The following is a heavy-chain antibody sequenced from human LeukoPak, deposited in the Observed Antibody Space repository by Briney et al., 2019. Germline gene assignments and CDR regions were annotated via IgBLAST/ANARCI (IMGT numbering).Heavy chain of an antibody. CDR3: AKEGPYDFWSGHASAFDI. CDR2: ISGSGGNT. Sequence: GGSLRLSCAASGFTFSNYAMSWVRQAPGKGLEWVSAISGSGGNTYYADSVKGRFTISRDNSKNTLYLQIDSLRAEDTAVYYCAKEGPYDFWSGHASAFDIWGQGTKVTVSS. CDR1: GFTFSNYA. V-gene: IGHV3-23*01. D-gene: IGHD3-3*01. J-gene: IGHJ3*02.